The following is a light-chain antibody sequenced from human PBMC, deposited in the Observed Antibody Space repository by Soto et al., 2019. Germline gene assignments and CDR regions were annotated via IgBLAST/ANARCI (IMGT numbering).Light chain of an antibody. CDR3: QQRYSTPLT. CDR1: QSISSY. CDR2: TAS. Sequence: DIQMTQSPSSLSASVGDRVTITCRASQSISSYLNWYQQKPGKAPKLLIYTASSLQSGVPSRFSGSGSGTDVTLTISSIQPEDFAAYYCQQRYSTPLTFGGGTKVEIK. J-gene: IGKJ4*01. V-gene: IGKV1-39*01.